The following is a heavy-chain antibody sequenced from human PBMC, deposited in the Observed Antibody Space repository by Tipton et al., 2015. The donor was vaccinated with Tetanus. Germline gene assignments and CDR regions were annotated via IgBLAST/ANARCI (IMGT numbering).Heavy chain of an antibody. J-gene: IGHJ6*02. CDR2: PNPKSGSA. D-gene: IGHD2-2*01. Sequence: QSGAEVKKPGASVKVSCRASGYTFTSYGLNWVRQAAGRGFEWVGWPNPKSGSAVYGQKFQGRVTMTTNTSITTAYMELRSLRYEDTAVYYCASGSSIRHGLDVWGHGTTVTVSS. V-gene: IGHV1-8*01. CDR3: ASGSSIRHGLDV. CDR1: GYTFTSYG.